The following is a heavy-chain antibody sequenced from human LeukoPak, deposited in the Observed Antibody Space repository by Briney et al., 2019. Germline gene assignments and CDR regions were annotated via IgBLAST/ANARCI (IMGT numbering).Heavy chain of an antibody. CDR1: GFTISTSW. CDR3: ATDRGTY. D-gene: IGHD3-10*01. J-gene: IGHJ4*02. Sequence: GGSLRLSCAASGFTISTSWMSWVRRAPGKGLEWVALIKQHGSEIYYADSVKGRFTISRDDAASSLYLQMHSLRAEDTAVYYCATDRGTYWGQGTLVTVSS. CDR2: IKQHGSEI. V-gene: IGHV3-7*01.